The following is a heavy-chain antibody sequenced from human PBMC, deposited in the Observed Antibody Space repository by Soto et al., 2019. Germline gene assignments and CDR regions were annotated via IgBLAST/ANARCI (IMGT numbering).Heavy chain of an antibody. J-gene: IGHJ5*02. CDR3: ATVVGALGRWFDP. CDR1: GYTFTSYG. Sequence: QVQLVQSGAEVKKPGASVKVSCKASGYTFTSYGLSWVRQAPGQGLEWMGRISAYNYNTNYAQKLKGRVTMTTDTATSTAYMELRSLRSDDTAVYYCATVVGALGRWFDPWGQGTLVTVSS. D-gene: IGHD1-26*01. V-gene: IGHV1-18*01. CDR2: ISAYNYNT.